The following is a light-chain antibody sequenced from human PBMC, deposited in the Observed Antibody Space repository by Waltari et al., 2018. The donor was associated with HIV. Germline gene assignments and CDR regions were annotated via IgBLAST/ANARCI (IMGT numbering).Light chain of an antibody. CDR3: QQSHNIPLT. J-gene: IGKJ1*01. CDR1: QSVSSN. Sequence: EIVMTQSPATLSVSPGERATLSCRASQSVSSNLAWYQQRPGQAPRLLIYGASTRATGVPARFSGSGSGTEFTLTISSLQSEDFATYFCQQSHNIPLTFGQGTKVEIK. V-gene: IGKV3-15*01. CDR2: GAS.